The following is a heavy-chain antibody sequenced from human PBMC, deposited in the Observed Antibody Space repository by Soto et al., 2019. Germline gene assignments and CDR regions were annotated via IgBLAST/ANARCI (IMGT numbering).Heavy chain of an antibody. CDR3: AKDLSRAFDI. CDR2: ISWDGGST. Sequence: GGSLRLSCAASGFTFDDYTMHWVRQAPGKGLEWVSLISWDGGSTYYADSVKGRFTISRDKSKNSLYLQMNSLRTEDTALYYCAKDLSRAFDIWGQGTMVTVSS. CDR1: GFTFDDYT. J-gene: IGHJ3*02. V-gene: IGHV3-43*01.